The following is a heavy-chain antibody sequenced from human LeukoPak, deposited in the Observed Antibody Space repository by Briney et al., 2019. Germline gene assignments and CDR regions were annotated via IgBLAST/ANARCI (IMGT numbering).Heavy chain of an antibody. V-gene: IGHV4-39*07. CDR1: GGSISSGGYS. D-gene: IGHD3-9*01. CDR3: ARGQTRYFDWLLPYYFDY. CDR2: INHSGST. Sequence: SETLSLTCTVSGGSISSGGYSWSWIRQPPGKGLEWIGEINHSGSTNYNPSLKSRVTISVDTSKNQFSLKLSSVTAADTAVYYCARGQTRYFDWLLPYYFDYWGQGTLVTVSS. J-gene: IGHJ4*02.